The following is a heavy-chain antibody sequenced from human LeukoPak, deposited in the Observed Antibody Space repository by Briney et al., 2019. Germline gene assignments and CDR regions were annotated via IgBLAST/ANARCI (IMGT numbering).Heavy chain of an antibody. CDR2: ISYDGSNK. V-gene: IGHV3-30*18. J-gene: IGHJ4*02. CDR3: AKEWFDY. CDR1: GFTFSSYG. Sequence: GGSLRLSCAASGFTFSSYGMHWVRQAPGKGLEWVAVISYDGSNKYYADSVKGRFTISRDNSKNTLYLQMNSLRAEDTAVYYCAKEWFDYWGQGTLVTVSS.